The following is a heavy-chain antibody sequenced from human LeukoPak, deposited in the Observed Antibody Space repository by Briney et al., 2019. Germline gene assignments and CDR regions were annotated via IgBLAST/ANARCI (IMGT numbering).Heavy chain of an antibody. D-gene: IGHD4-17*01. CDR1: GFTFRNYG. V-gene: IGHV3-30-3*01. J-gene: IGHJ3*02. CDR3: ARASYGDYEGAFDI. Sequence: GGSLRLSCAASGFTFRNYGMHWIRQAPGKGLVWVAVISYDGSNKYYADSVKGRFTISRDNSKNTLYLQMNSLRVEDTAVYYCARASYGDYEGAFDIWGQGTMVTVSS. CDR2: ISYDGSNK.